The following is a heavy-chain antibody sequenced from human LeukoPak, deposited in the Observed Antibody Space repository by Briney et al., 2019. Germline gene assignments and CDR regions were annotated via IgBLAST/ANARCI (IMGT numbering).Heavy chain of an antibody. V-gene: IGHV1-2*02. Sequence: GASVKVSCKASGYTFTGYYMHWVRQAPGQGLEGMGWINPNSGGTNYAQKFQGRVTMTRDTSISTAYMELSRLRSDDTAVYYCAREDIVVVPAVHNWFDPWGQGTLVTVSS. CDR2: INPNSGGT. CDR1: GYTFTGYY. CDR3: AREDIVVVPAVHNWFDP. J-gene: IGHJ5*02. D-gene: IGHD2-2*01.